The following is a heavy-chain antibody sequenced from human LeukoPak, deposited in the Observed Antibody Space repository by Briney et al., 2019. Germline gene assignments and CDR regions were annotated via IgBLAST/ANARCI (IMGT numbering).Heavy chain of an antibody. Sequence: ASVKVSCKVSGYTLTELSLHWVRQAPGKGLEWMGGIDPEDGETIYAQKFQGRVTMTEDTSTDTAYMELSSLRSEDTAVYYCASLYVWGSYRYTPGGYWGQGTLVTVSS. J-gene: IGHJ4*02. V-gene: IGHV1-24*01. CDR3: ASLYVWGSYRYTPGGY. CDR1: GYTLTELS. D-gene: IGHD3-16*02. CDR2: IDPEDGET.